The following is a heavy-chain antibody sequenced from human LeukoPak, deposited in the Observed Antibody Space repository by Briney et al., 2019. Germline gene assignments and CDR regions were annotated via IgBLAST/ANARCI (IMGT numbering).Heavy chain of an antibody. CDR2: IYSGGST. CDR1: GFTFDEYV. J-gene: IGHJ4*02. V-gene: IGHV3-53*01. CDR3: ARGGVTTFDY. D-gene: IGHD4-11*01. Sequence: GGSPRLSCAGSGFTFDEYVMHWVRQAPGKGLEWVSVIYSGGSTYYADSVKGRFTISRDNSKNTLYLQMNSLRAEDTAVYYCARGGVTTFDYWGQGTLVTVSS.